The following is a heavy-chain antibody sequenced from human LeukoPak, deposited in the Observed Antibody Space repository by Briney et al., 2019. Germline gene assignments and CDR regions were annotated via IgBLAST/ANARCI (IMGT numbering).Heavy chain of an antibody. CDR1: GFTFRTYW. CDR2: INPGGSAK. J-gene: IGHJ4*02. V-gene: IGHV3-7*01. Sequence: PGGALRLSCAASGFTFRTYWMAWVRQAPGKGLEWVANINPGGSAKYYVDSVKGRFTISRDNAKNSLYLQMNSLRAEDTAVYYCARDLGSLGYCSSTSCPGPFDYWGQGTLVTVSS. D-gene: IGHD2-2*01. CDR3: ARDLGSLGYCSSTSCPGPFDY.